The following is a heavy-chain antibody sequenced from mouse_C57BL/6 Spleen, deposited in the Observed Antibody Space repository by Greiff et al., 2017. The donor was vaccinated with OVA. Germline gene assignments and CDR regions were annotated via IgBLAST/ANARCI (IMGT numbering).Heavy chain of an antibody. J-gene: IGHJ1*03. D-gene: IGHD4-1*01. Sequence: DVHLVESGGDLVKPGGSLKLSCAASGFTFSSYGMSWVRQTPDKRLEWVAPISSGGSYTYYPDSVKGRFTISRDNAKNTLYLQMSSLKSEDTAMYYCARHGGDNWDWYFDVWGTGTTVTVSS. V-gene: IGHV5-6*01. CDR2: ISSGGSYT. CDR3: ARHGGDNWDWYFDV. CDR1: GFTFSSYG.